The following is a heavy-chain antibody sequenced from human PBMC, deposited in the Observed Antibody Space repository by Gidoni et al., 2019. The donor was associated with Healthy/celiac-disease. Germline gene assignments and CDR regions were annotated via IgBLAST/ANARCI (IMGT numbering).Heavy chain of an antibody. D-gene: IGHD6-13*01. CDR2: IYYSGST. V-gene: IGHV4-59*01. CDR1: GGSISSYY. J-gene: IGHJ6*02. CDR3: ARVSGYPWDYYGMDV. Sequence: QVQLQASGPGLVKPSETLSLTCTVSGGSISSYYWSWIRQPPGKGLEWIGYIYYSGSTNYNPSLKSRVTISVDTSKNQFSLKLSSVTAADTAVYYCARVSGYPWDYYGMDVWGQGTTVTVSS.